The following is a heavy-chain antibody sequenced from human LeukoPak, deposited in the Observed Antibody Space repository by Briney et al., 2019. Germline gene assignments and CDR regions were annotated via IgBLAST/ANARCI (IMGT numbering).Heavy chain of an antibody. CDR3: VRHGLGSSWFGFDY. J-gene: IGHJ4*02. Sequence: GESLKISCKGSGYTFTTYWIGWVRQMPGKGLEWIGIIYPGDSDPRYSPSFQGPVTISADKSISTAYLQWSSLKASDSAMYYCVRHGLGSSWFGFDYWGQGTLVTVSS. CDR2: IYPGDSDP. V-gene: IGHV5-51*01. D-gene: IGHD6-13*01. CDR1: GYTFTTYW.